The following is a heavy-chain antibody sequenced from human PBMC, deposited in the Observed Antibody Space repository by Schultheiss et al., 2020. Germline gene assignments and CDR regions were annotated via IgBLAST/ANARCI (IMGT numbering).Heavy chain of an antibody. Sequence: SQTLSLTCTVSGGSISSSSYYWGWIRQPPGKGLEWIGSIYTSGSTYYNPSLKSRVTISVDTSKNQFSLKLSSVTAADTAVYYCARVAITFGGVITGFDYWGQGTLVTVSS. D-gene: IGHD3-16*02. CDR1: GGSISSSSYY. CDR2: IYTSGST. V-gene: IGHV4-39*07. J-gene: IGHJ4*02. CDR3: ARVAITFGGVITGFDY.